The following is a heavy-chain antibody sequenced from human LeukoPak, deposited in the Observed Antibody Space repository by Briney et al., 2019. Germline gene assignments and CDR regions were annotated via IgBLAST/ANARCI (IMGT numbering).Heavy chain of an antibody. D-gene: IGHD3-3*01. CDR1: GFTFSIYS. CDR2: ISSSSSTI. J-gene: IGHJ3*02. CDR3: ARVGVVIPKGDAFDI. Sequence: PGGSLRLSCAASGFTFSIYSMNWVRQAPGKGLEWLSYISSSSSTINYADSVKGRFTISRDNAKNSLYLQMNSLRAEDTAVYYCARVGVVIPKGDAFDIWGRGTMVTVSS. V-gene: IGHV3-48*01.